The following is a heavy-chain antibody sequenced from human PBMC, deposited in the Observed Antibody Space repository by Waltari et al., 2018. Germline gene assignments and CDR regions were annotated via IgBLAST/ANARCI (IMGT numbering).Heavy chain of an antibody. J-gene: IGHJ4*02. Sequence: QVQLQESGPGLVKPSETLSLTCTVSAYSISSGYYWGWIRQPQGKGLEWIGSIYHSGSTYYNPSLKRRVTISVDASKNQFSLKLTSVTAADTAVYYCASGVSNYWGQGTLVTVSS. CDR1: AYSISSGYY. CDR2: IYHSGST. V-gene: IGHV4-38-2*02. CDR3: ASGVSNY. D-gene: IGHD3-10*01.